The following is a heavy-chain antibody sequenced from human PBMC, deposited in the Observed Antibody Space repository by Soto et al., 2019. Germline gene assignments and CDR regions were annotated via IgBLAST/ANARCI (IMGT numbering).Heavy chain of an antibody. J-gene: IGHJ4*02. CDR1: GGSICTYY. CDR2: IYYSGST. D-gene: IGHD3-22*01. V-gene: IGHV4-59*01. CDR3: VRGVYSRDYYLYSAS. Sequence: PSETLSLTCTVSGGSICTYYWSWIRQPPGQGLEYIGYIYYSGSTNYNPSLKTRVTISMDTSKNQFSLKVNSVTAADTAVYYCVRGVYSRDYYLYSASRGLASLVTVSS.